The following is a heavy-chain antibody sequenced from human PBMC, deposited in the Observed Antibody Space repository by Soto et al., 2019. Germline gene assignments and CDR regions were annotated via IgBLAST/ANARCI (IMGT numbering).Heavy chain of an antibody. D-gene: IGHD3-3*01. J-gene: IGHJ6*02. Sequence: SETLSLTCTVSGGSISSSSYYWGWIRQPPGKGLEWIGSIYYSGSTYYNPSLKSRVTISVDTSKNQFSLKLSSVAAADTAVYYCARTYYDFWSGYYNYYYGMDVWGQGTTVTVSS. CDR2: IYYSGST. V-gene: IGHV4-39*01. CDR3: ARTYYDFWSGYYNYYYGMDV. CDR1: GGSISSSSYY.